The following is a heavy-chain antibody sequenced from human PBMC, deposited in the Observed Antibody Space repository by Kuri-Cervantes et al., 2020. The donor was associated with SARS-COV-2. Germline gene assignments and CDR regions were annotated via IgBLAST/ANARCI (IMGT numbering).Heavy chain of an antibody. V-gene: IGHV1-18*01. CDR1: GYTFTSYG. Sequence: ASVKVSCKASGYTFTSYGISWVRQAPGQGLEWMGWISAYNGNTNYAQKLQGRVTMTTDTSTSTAYMELRSLRSEDTAVYYCARGRRGDIVVVVAATRGYYYYMDVWGKATTATVSS. CDR2: ISAYNGNT. CDR3: ARGRRGDIVVVVAATRGYYYYMDV. D-gene: IGHD2-15*01. J-gene: IGHJ6*03.